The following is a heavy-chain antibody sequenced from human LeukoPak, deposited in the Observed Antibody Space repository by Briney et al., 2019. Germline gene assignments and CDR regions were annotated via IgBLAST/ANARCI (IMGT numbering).Heavy chain of an antibody. CDR1: GGTFSSYV. CDR2: IIPIFGTA. V-gene: IGHV1-69*13. Sequence: SVKVSCKASGGTFSSYVISWVRQAPGQGLEWMGGIIPIFGTANYAQKFQGRVTITADESTSTAYMELSSLRSEDTAVYYCAAFDCSSTSCSNYWGQGTLVTVSS. J-gene: IGHJ4*02. D-gene: IGHD2-2*01. CDR3: AAFDCSSTSCSNY.